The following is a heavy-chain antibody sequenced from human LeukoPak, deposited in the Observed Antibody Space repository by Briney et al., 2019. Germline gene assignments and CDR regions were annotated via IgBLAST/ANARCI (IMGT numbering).Heavy chain of an antibody. Sequence: GSLRLSCAASGFTFSSYGMHWVRQAPGKGLEWVAVIWYDGSNKYYADSVKGRFTISRDNSKNTLYLQMNSLRAEDTAVYYCARDGGYGSGSYPDYWGQGTLVTVSS. CDR3: ARDGGYGSGSYPDY. CDR2: IWYDGSNK. V-gene: IGHV3-33*01. CDR1: GFTFSSYG. J-gene: IGHJ4*02. D-gene: IGHD3-10*01.